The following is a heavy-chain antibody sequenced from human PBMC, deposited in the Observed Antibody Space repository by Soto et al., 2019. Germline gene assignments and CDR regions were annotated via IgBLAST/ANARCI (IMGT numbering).Heavy chain of an antibody. CDR1: GYTFTSYY. J-gene: IGHJ6*02. CDR3: ARETVVPAAIVYGMAV. V-gene: IGHV1-46*01. CDR2: INPSGGST. D-gene: IGHD2-2*01. Sequence: ASVKVSCKASGYTFTSYYMHWVRQAPGQGLEWMGIINPSGGSTSYAQKFQGRVTMTRDTSTSTVYMELSSLRSEDTAVYYCARETVVPAAIVYGMAVWGHGTTATVS.